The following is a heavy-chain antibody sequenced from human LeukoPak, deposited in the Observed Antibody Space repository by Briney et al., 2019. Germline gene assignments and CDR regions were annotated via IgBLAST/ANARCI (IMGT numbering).Heavy chain of an antibody. CDR2: IWSDGSNK. CDR1: GFTFSDYG. CDR3: VRASGSFDY. D-gene: IGHD3-10*01. Sequence: GGSLRLSCAASGFTFSDYGIHWVRQAPGKGLEWVAVIWSDGSNKYYADSVKGRFTISRDNSKKTLYLQMNSLRIEDAAVYYCVRASGSFDYWGQGTLVTVSS. J-gene: IGHJ4*02. V-gene: IGHV3-33*01.